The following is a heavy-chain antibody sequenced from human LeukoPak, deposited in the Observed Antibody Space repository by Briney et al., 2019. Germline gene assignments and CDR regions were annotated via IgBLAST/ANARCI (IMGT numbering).Heavy chain of an antibody. V-gene: IGHV4-4*07. CDR1: GGSISSYF. Sequence: PSETLSLTCTVSGGSISSYFWTWIRQPAGKGLEWIGRIYSSGSTNYNPSLKSRVTMSVDTSKNQFSLKLSSVTAADTAFYYCARADMATVFDFWGRGTLVTVSS. CDR2: IYSSGST. J-gene: IGHJ4*02. CDR3: ARADMATVFDF. D-gene: IGHD5-24*01.